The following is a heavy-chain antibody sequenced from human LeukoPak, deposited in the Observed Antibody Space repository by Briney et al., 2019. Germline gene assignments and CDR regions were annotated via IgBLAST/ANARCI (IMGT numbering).Heavy chain of an antibody. CDR1: GFTFSSYA. Sequence: GGSLRLSCAASGFTFSSYAMSWVRQAPGKGLEWVSAISESGDKTYYADSVKGRFTISRDTSKSTLYLQPNSLRAEDTAIYYCAKGIHSTGYYPFDYWGQGTLVTVSS. CDR2: ISESGDKT. CDR3: AKGIHSTGYYPFDY. V-gene: IGHV3-23*01. J-gene: IGHJ4*02. D-gene: IGHD3-22*01.